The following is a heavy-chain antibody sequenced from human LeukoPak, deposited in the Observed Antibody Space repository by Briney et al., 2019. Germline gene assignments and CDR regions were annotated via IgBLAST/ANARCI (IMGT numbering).Heavy chain of an antibody. Sequence: AVTVSCKSCVGTFRRYAISGVRQAPGQGLEGMGGINPIYGTANYPQKFQGRVTITADKSTSTAYMELSSLRSEDTAVYYCARGHDCSSTSCLRLDPWGQGTLVTVSS. V-gene: IGHV1-69*06. CDR2: INPIYGTA. J-gene: IGHJ5*02. CDR1: VGTFRRYA. D-gene: IGHD2-2*01. CDR3: ARGHDCSSTSCLRLDP.